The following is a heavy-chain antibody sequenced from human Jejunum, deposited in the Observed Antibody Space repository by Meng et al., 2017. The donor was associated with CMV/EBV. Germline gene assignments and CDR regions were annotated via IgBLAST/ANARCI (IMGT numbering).Heavy chain of an antibody. V-gene: IGHV3-23*03. Sequence: ASGITFSSYAMTWVRQAPGKVLEWVAVIYSDGGTTDYADSVKGRFTISRDNSKNTLYLQMNSLRAEDTAVYYCAREEGYTRPHYFDYWGQGTLVTVSS. J-gene: IGHJ4*02. CDR1: GITFSSYA. D-gene: IGHD6-13*01. CDR3: AREEGYTRPHYFDY. CDR2: IYSDGGTT.